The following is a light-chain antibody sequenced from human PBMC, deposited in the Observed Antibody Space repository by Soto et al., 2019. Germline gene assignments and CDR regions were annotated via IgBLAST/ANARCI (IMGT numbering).Light chain of an antibody. J-gene: IGKJ1*01. CDR1: QNVRTF. Sequence: EVVLTQSPATLSLSPGERATLSCRASQNVRTFLDWYQQKPGQAPRLLIYGASNRATGIPARFSGSGSGTDFALTSRSLVSEDFAVYYCQHQSHWPPWTFGQETRVEIE. V-gene: IGKV3-11*01. CDR3: QHQSHWPPWT. CDR2: GAS.